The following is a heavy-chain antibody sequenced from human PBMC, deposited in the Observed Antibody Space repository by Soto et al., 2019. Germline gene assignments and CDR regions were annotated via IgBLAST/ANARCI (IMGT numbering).Heavy chain of an antibody. D-gene: IGHD1-1*01. J-gene: IGHJ4*02. V-gene: IGHV3-74*01. CDR3: AREGTDLYCDY. CDR2: LNSDGSST. CDR1: GFTFSSYW. Sequence: EVQLVESGGGLVQPGGSLRLSCAASGFTFSSYWMNWVRQAPGKGLVWVSRLNSDGSSTSYADSVKGRFTISRDNAKNTRYLKMNSLRAEDTAVYYCAREGTDLYCDYWGQGTLVTVSS.